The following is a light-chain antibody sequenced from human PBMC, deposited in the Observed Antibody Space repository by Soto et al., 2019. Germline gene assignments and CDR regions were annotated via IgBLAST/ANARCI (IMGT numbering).Light chain of an antibody. CDR3: QQYYLSCT. Sequence: DIQLTQSPSTLSASVGDRVTITCRASQSVTDWLAWYQQKPGKAPKLLIYDASSLQSGVPSRFSGSASGTEFSLTISSLQPDDFATYYCQQYYLSCTFGQGTKVEIK. CDR1: QSVTDW. J-gene: IGKJ2*02. V-gene: IGKV1-5*01. CDR2: DAS.